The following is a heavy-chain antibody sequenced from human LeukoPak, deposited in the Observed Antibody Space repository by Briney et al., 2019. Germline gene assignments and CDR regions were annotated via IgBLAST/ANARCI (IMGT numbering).Heavy chain of an antibody. CDR1: GFTFSSYS. CDR3: ARLTYYYGSGSYNY. V-gene: IGHV3-21*01. J-gene: IGHJ4*02. Sequence: GGSLRLSCAASGFTFSSYSMNWVRQAPGKGLEWVSSISSSSSYLYYADSVKGRFTISRDNAKNSLYLQMNSLRAEDTAVYYCARLTYYYGSGSYNYWGQGTLVTVSS. CDR2: ISSSSSYL. D-gene: IGHD3-10*01.